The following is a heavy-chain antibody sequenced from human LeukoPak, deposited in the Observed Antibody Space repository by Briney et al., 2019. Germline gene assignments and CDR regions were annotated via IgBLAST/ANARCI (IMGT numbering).Heavy chain of an antibody. V-gene: IGHV3-23*01. Sequence: GGSLRLSCAASGFTLSNYAVSWVRQAPGKGLEWVSGISGSGGNTNHADSVKGRFTISRDNSKNTLYLQMNSLRADDTAVYYCAKWARWDYYYYGMDVWGQGTTVTVSS. D-gene: IGHD5-24*01. CDR1: GFTLSNYA. CDR2: ISGSGGNT. J-gene: IGHJ6*02. CDR3: AKWARWDYYYYGMDV.